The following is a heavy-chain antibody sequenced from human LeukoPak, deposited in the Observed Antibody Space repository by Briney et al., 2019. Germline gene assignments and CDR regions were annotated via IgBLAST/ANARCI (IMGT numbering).Heavy chain of an antibody. Sequence: GGSLRLSCAASGFTVSSNYMSWVRQAPGKGLECVSVIYSGGSTYYADSVKDRFTISRDNSKNTLYLQMNSLRAEDTAVYYCARYPSDQYYFDYWGQGTLVTVPS. J-gene: IGHJ4*02. V-gene: IGHV3-53*01. CDR1: GFTVSSNY. CDR2: IYSGGST. CDR3: ARYPSDQYYFDY.